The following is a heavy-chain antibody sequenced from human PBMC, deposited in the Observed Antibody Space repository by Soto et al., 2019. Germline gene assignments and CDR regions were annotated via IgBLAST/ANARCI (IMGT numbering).Heavy chain of an antibody. CDR3: ARSQGSSTSLEIYYYYYYGMDV. V-gene: IGHV1-69*01. CDR2: IIPIPGTA. CDR1: GGTFGSYA. Sequence: QVQLVQSGAEVKKPGSSVKVSCKASGGTFGSYAISWVRQAPGQGLEWMGGIIPIPGTANYAQKFQGRVTIAADEPTNTAYMELSSLRSEDTAVYYCARSQGSSTSLEIYYYYYYGMDVWGHGTTVTVSS. D-gene: IGHD2-2*01. J-gene: IGHJ6*02.